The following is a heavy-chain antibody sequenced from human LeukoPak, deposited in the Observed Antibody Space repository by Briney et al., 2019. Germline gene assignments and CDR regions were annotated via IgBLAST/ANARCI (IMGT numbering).Heavy chain of an antibody. CDR2: ISGSGGGT. D-gene: IGHD6-19*01. CDR1: GFTFSNYA. CDR3: AKGEQWLVLYFQH. J-gene: IGHJ1*01. V-gene: IGHV3-23*01. Sequence: GGSLRLSCAASGFTFSNYAMSWVRQAPGKGLEWVAAISGSGGGTDYADSVKGWFTISRDNSKNTLYLQMNSLRAEDTAVYYCAKGEQWLVLYFQHWGRGTLVTVSS.